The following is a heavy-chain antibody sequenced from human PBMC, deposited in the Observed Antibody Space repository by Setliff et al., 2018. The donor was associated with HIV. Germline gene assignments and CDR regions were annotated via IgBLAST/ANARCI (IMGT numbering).Heavy chain of an antibody. Sequence: SETLSLTCAVYGASLSDCQWSWVRQPPGKGLEWIGEINDSGSTYYNPSLKSRASISADTSKNQFSLRLTSVTAADTAVYYCAREGYRYGSYWFDPWGQGTLVTVSS. V-gene: IGHV4-34*01. J-gene: IGHJ5*02. CDR3: AREGYRYGSYWFDP. D-gene: IGHD5-18*01. CDR1: GASLSDCQ. CDR2: INDSGST.